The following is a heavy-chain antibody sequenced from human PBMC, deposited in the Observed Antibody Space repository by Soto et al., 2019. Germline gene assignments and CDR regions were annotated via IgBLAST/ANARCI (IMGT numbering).Heavy chain of an antibody. D-gene: IGHD3-9*01. J-gene: IGHJ6*02. CDR3: ARAIRYFDWFPRAGYYYYGMDV. V-gene: IGHV1-69*13. CDR2: IIPIFGTA. Sequence: ASVKVSCKASGGTFSSYAISWVRQAPGQGLEWMGGIIPIFGTANYAQKFQGRVTITADESTSTAYMELSSLRSEDTAVYYCARAIRYFDWFPRAGYYYYGMDVWGQGTTVTVSS. CDR1: GGTFSSYA.